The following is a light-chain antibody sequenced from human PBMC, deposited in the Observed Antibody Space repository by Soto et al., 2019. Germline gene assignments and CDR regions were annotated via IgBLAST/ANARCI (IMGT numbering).Light chain of an antibody. V-gene: IGLV2-11*01. J-gene: IGLJ1*01. CDR2: DVT. Sequence: QSALTQPRSVSGSPGQSVTISCTGTSSDVGGYNYVSWYQQHPDKAPKVMIYDVTKRPSGVPDRFSGSKSGNTASLTISGLQAEDEADYYRCSIAGSYIYVFGTGTKLTVL. CDR3: CSIAGSYIYV. CDR1: SSDVGGYNY.